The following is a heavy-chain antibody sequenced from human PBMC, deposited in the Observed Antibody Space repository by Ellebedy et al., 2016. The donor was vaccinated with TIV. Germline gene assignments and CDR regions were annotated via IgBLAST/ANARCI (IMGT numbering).Heavy chain of an antibody. J-gene: IGHJ4*02. D-gene: IGHD7-27*01. V-gene: IGHV5-51*01. CDR2: IFPGDSDT. CDR1: GYSFSSYW. Sequence: GESLKISCMGSGYSFSSYWIGWVRQMPGKGLEWLGIIFPGDSDTRYSPSFQGQVTISADKSISTAYLQWSSLKASDTAMYYCATTWVGNQPFEYWGQGTLVTVSS. CDR3: ATTWVGNQPFEY.